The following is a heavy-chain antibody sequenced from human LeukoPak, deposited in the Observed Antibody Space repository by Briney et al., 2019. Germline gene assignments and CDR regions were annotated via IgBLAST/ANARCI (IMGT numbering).Heavy chain of an antibody. CDR3: AKDPDCTSGVCYTFFAY. Sequence: GGALRLSCAASVFTFSSYAMSWVRQAPVKGREWVSSIRGSGGGTYYGESVKGPFTIYRYNSKNTPYMQMNSLRAEDTAVYYCAKDPDCTSGVCYTFFAYWGQGTLVTVSS. D-gene: IGHD2-8*01. J-gene: IGHJ4*02. V-gene: IGHV3-23*01. CDR1: VFTFSSYA. CDR2: IRGSGGGT.